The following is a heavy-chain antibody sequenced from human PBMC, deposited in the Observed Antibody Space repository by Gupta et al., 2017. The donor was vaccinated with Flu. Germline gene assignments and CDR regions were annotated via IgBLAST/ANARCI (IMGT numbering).Heavy chain of an antibody. J-gene: IGHJ6*02. Sequence: EVQLVESGGVVVQPGGSLSLSCAASGFTFDDSTLHGSRPAPGKGLEWVSLISWDGGSTYYADSVKGRFTISRDNSKNSLYLQMNSLRTEDTALYYCAKAVDTAMVTHYYGMDVWGQGTTVTVSS. V-gene: IGHV3-43*01. CDR2: ISWDGGST. CDR3: AKAVDTAMVTHYYGMDV. D-gene: IGHD5-18*01. CDR1: GFTFDDST.